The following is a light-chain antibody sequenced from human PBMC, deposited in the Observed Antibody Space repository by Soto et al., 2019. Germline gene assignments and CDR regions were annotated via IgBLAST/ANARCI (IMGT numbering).Light chain of an antibody. CDR2: GND. CDR3: ASWDDSLNGYV. CDR1: SSNIGSNA. Sequence: QSVLSQPPSASGTPGQSVTISCSGSSSNIGSNAVNWYQQVPGTAPKLLIYGNDHRPSGVPDRFFASKSGTSASLGIGGLQFDDEADFYCASWDDSLNGYVFGTGTKVTVL. V-gene: IGLV1-44*01. J-gene: IGLJ1*01.